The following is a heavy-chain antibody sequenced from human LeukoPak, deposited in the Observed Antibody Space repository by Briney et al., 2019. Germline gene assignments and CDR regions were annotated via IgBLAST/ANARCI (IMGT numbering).Heavy chain of an antibody. CDR1: GGSISSTSYY. J-gene: IGHJ4*02. Sequence: KPSETLSLTCTVSGGSISSTSYYWGWIRQPPGGGLEWIGDIYNSGTSDYNPSLKSRVTISIDTSKIQFSLKLSSLTAADTAVYYCASGRRNGYLYWDYWGQGTLVTVSS. CDR3: ASGRRNGYLYWDY. CDR2: IYNSGTS. V-gene: IGHV4-39*07. D-gene: IGHD5-24*01.